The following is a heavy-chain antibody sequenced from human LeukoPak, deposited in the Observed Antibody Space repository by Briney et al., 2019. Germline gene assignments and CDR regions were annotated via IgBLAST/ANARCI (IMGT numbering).Heavy chain of an antibody. Sequence: GGSLRLSCAASGFTFSSYAMSWVRQAPGKGLEWVSAISGSGGSTYYADSVKGRFTISRDNSKNTLYLQMNSLRAEDTAVYYCVKDLSSTYYDFWSGYEIDYWGQGTLVTVSS. J-gene: IGHJ4*02. CDR2: ISGSGGST. CDR1: GFTFSSYA. V-gene: IGHV3-23*01. CDR3: VKDLSSTYYDFWSGYEIDY. D-gene: IGHD3-3*01.